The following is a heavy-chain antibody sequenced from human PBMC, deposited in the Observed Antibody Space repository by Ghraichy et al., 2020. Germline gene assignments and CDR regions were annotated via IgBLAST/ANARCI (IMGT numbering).Heavy chain of an antibody. CDR1: GFIFSSYA. V-gene: IGHV3-23*01. J-gene: IGHJ5*02. CDR3: AKDHDITDNPWDWFDP. CDR2: ISGSGSAT. D-gene: IGHD3-10*01. Sequence: ESLNISCAGSGFIFSSYAMSWVRQAPGKGLEWVSSISGSGSATFYADSVKGRFTISRDNSKNTLSLQMNSLRAEDTAVYYCAKDHDITDNPWDWFDPWGQGTLVTVSS.